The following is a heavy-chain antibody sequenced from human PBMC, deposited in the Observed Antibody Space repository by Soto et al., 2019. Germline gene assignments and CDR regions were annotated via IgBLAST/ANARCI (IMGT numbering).Heavy chain of an antibody. Sequence: ASVKVSCKASGYTFTGYYMHWVRQAPGQGLEWMGWINPNSGGTNYAQKFQGWVTMTRDTSISTAYMELSRLRSDDTAVYYCAREGIAVTAKSGMDVWGQGTTVTVSS. CDR1: GYTFTGYY. CDR3: AREGIAVTAKSGMDV. CDR2: INPNSGGT. D-gene: IGHD6-19*01. V-gene: IGHV1-2*04. J-gene: IGHJ6*02.